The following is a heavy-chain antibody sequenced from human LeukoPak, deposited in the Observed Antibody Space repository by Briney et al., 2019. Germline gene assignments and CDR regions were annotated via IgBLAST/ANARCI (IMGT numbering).Heavy chain of an antibody. CDR1: GFTFSSYA. D-gene: IGHD3-3*01. CDR2: ISGSGGST. J-gene: IGHJ4*02. V-gene: IGHV3-23*01. Sequence: PGGSLRLSCAASGFTFSSYAMSWVRQAPGKGLEWVSAISGSGGSTYYADSVKGRSTISRDNSKNTLYLQMNSLRAEDTAVYYCAKDFWSGYYSGYFDYWGQGTLVTVSS. CDR3: AKDFWSGYYSGYFDY.